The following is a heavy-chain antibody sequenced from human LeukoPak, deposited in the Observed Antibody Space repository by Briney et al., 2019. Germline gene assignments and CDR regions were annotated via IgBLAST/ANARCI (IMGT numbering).Heavy chain of an antibody. CDR1: GYTFTSYG. D-gene: IGHD3-22*01. V-gene: IGHV1-18*01. CDR2: ISAYNGNT. CDR3: ARDSHYYDSSGYPDY. J-gene: IGHJ4*02. Sequence: ASVKVSCKASGYTFTSYGICWVRQAPGQGLEWMGWISAYNGNTNNAQKFQGRVTMSTDTAASKPYMELRSLRSDDTAVYYCARDSHYYDSSGYPDYWGQGTLVTVSS.